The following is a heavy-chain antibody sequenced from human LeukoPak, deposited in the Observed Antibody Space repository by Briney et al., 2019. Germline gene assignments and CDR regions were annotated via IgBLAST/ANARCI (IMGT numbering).Heavy chain of an antibody. CDR1: GYTFTGYY. Sequence: ASVKVSCKASGYTFTGYYMHWVRQAPGQGLEWMGWINPNSGGTNYAQKFQGRVTMTRDTSISTAYMELSRLRSDDTAVYYCARMGCDSSGYVGAFDYWGQGTLVTVSS. D-gene: IGHD3-22*01. CDR3: ARMGCDSSGYVGAFDY. CDR2: INPNSGGT. J-gene: IGHJ4*02. V-gene: IGHV1-2*02.